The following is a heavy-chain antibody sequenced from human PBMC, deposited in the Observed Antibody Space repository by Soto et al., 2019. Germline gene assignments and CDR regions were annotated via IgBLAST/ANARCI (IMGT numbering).Heavy chain of an antibody. V-gene: IGHV4-30-4*01. CDR3: ARDMSAYGMDV. Sequence: ASETLSLTCTVSGGSISSGDYYWSWIRQPPGKGLEWIGYIYYSGSTYYNPSLKSRVTISVDTSKNQFSLKLSSVTAADTAVYYCARDMSAYGMDVWGQGTTVTVSS. D-gene: IGHD3-10*02. CDR1: GGSISSGDYY. J-gene: IGHJ6*02. CDR2: IYYSGST.